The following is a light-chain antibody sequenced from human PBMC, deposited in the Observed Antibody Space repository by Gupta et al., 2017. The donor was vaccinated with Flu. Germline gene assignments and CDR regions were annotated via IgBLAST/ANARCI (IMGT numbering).Light chain of an antibody. Sequence: DIQMTQSPSSLSASVGDRVTITCRASQGIGNSLSWYQHKPGKPPKSLIYSTSNLQSGVSSRFSGSGSGTVFTLAINSLQPEDSATYFCRQHNAYPPTFGQGTKVEI. V-gene: IGKV1-17*01. CDR1: QGIGNS. CDR2: STS. CDR3: RQHNAYPPT. J-gene: IGKJ1*01.